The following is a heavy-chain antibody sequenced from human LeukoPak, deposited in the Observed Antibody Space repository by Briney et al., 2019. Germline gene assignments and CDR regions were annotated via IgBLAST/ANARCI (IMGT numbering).Heavy chain of an antibody. V-gene: IGHV4-39*01. Sequence: SETLSLTCTVSGGSISSSSYYWGWIRQPPGKGLEWIGSIYYSGSTYYNPSLKSRVTISADTSKNQFALKLSSVTAADTAVYYCARVTWDYDILTGYPYYYGMDVWGQGTTVTVSS. CDR2: IYYSGST. CDR3: ARVTWDYDILTGYPYYYGMDV. D-gene: IGHD3-9*01. J-gene: IGHJ6*02. CDR1: GGSISSSSYY.